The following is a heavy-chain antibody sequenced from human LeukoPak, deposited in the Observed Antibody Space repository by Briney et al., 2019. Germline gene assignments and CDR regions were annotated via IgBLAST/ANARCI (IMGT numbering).Heavy chain of an antibody. CDR1: GFTFSSYA. V-gene: IGHV3-21*04. J-gene: IGHJ4*02. Sequence: GGSLRLSCAASGFTFSSYAMSWVRQPPGKGLEWVSCISSSGSHIYSVDSVKGRFAISRDNAKNSLYLQMNSLRAEDTALYYCARGCFGELLFDHWGQGTLVTVPS. CDR2: ISSSGSHI. CDR3: ARGCFGELLFDH. D-gene: IGHD3-10*01.